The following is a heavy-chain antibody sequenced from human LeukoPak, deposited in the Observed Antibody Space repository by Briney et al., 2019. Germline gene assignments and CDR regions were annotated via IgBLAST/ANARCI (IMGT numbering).Heavy chain of an antibody. J-gene: IGHJ4*02. D-gene: IGHD3-10*01. Sequence: SETLSLTCAVYGGSFSGYYWSWIRQPPGKGLEWIGEINHSGSTNYNPSLKSRVTISVDTSKNQFSLELSSVTAADTAVYYCARDELLWFRGLDYWGQGTLVTVSS. CDR2: INHSGST. CDR3: ARDELLWFRGLDY. V-gene: IGHV4-34*01. CDR1: GGSFSGYY.